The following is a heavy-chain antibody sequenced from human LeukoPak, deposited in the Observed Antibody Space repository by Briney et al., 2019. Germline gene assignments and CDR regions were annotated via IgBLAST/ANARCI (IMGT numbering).Heavy chain of an antibody. D-gene: IGHD2/OR15-2a*01. CDR3: ANQDSTEYSYYFDF. CDR2: IRYDGSNK. J-gene: IGHJ4*02. Sequence: GGSLRLSCAASGFTFSSYGMHWVRQAPGKGLEWVAFIRYDGSNKYYADSVKGRLTISRDNSKNTLYLQMNSLRAEDTAVYYCANQDSTEYSYYFDFWGQGTLVTVSS. V-gene: IGHV3-30*02. CDR1: GFTFSSYG.